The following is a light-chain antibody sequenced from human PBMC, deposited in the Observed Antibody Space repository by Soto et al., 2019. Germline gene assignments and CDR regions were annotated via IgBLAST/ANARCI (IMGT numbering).Light chain of an antibody. CDR3: QQYYSIPPHT. J-gene: IGKJ2*01. V-gene: IGKV4-1*01. CDR2: WAS. CDR1: QSVLHSSNNKNY. Sequence: IVMTQSPDSLAVSLGERATINCKSSQSVLHSSNNKNYLAWYQQKPGQPPKLLIYWASTRESGVPDRFSGSGSGTDFTLTISSLQVEDVAVYYCQQYYSIPPHTFGQGTKLEIK.